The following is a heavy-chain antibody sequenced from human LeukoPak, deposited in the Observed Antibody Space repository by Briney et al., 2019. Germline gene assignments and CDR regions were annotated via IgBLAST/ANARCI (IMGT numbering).Heavy chain of an antibody. CDR1: GFTFSSYW. J-gene: IGHJ4*02. CDR3: ARDLPYYCDCSGF. CDR2: IKQDGSEK. V-gene: IGHV3-7*01. D-gene: IGHD3-22*01. Sequence: GGSLRLSCAASGFTFSSYWMSWVRQAPAKGLEWVANIKQDGSEKYYVDSVKGRFTISRDNAKNSLYLQMNSLRAEDTAVYYCARDLPYYCDCSGFWGQETLVTVSS.